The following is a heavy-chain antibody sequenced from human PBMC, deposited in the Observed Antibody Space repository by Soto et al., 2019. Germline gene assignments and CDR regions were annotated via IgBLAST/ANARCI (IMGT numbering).Heavy chain of an antibody. J-gene: IGHJ4*02. D-gene: IGHD3-10*01. CDR2: ISYDGSNK. CDR3: ARGRITMVRGVEYYFDY. Sequence: VQLVGSGGGVVQPGRSLRPSCAASGFTFSSYAMHRVRQASGKGVEGVAVISYDGSNKYYADSVKGRFTISRDNSKNTLYLQMNSLRAEDTAVYYCARGRITMVRGVEYYFDYWGQGTLVTVSS. CDR1: GFTFSSYA. V-gene: IGHV3-30-3*01.